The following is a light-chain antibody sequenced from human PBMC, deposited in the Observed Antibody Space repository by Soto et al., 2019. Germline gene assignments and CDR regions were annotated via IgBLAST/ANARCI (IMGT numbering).Light chain of an antibody. CDR2: SNN. CDR3: AVCDDSVNAYV. Sequence: SGMTRPHSESVTRGQRVTISCSGSSSNIGSNTVNWYQQLPGTAPKLLIYSNNQRPSGVPDRFSGSKSGTSASLAISGLQSEHEADYYCAVCDDSVNAYVFST. J-gene: IGLJ1*01. CDR1: SSNIGSNT. V-gene: IGLV1-44*01.